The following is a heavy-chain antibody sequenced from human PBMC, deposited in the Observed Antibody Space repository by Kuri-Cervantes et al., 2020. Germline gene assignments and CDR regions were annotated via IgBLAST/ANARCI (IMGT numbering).Heavy chain of an antibody. D-gene: IGHD1-26*01. V-gene: IGHV1-18*01. CDR1: GYTFISYG. CDR2: ISAYNGNT. J-gene: IGHJ5*02. CDR3: ARSWDIYNWFDP. Sequence: ASVKVSCKTSGYTFISYGITWVRQAPGQGLEWMGWISAYNGNTNYAQKLQGRVTMTTDTSTSTAYMELRSLRSDDTAVYYCARSWDIYNWFDPWGQGTLVTVSS.